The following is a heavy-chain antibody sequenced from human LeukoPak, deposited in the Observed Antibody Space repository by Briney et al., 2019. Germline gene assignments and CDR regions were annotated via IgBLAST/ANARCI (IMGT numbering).Heavy chain of an antibody. J-gene: IGHJ4*02. Sequence: GGSLRLSCAASGFTFSSYAMSWVRQAPGKGLEWVSAISGSGGSTYYADSVKGRFTISRDNSKSTLYLQMNSLRAEDTAVYYCAKDLSGWITIFGVPIDYWGQGTLVTVSS. D-gene: IGHD3-3*01. CDR3: AKDLSGWITIFGVPIDY. V-gene: IGHV3-23*01. CDR1: GFTFSSYA. CDR2: ISGSGGST.